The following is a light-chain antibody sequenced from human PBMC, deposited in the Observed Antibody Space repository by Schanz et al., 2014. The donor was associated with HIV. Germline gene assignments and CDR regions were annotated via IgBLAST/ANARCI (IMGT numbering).Light chain of an antibody. CDR1: SSDVGGYNY. CDR2: EVS. J-gene: IGLJ2*01. CDR3: SSSSTTTCV. Sequence: QSSLTQPPSASGSPGQSVTISCTGTSSDVGGYNYVSWYQQHPGKAPKLMIYEVSDRPSGISNRFSGSKSGNTASLTISGLQAEDEAEYFCSSSSTTTCVFGGGTKLTVL. V-gene: IGLV2-14*01.